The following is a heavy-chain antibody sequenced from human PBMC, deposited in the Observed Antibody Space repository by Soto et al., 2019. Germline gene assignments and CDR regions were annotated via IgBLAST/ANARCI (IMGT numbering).Heavy chain of an antibody. D-gene: IGHD2-2*01. V-gene: IGHV1-69*06. J-gene: IGHJ3*02. CDR3: ASPDGSNTSCYPFFFDI. CDR2: IIPIFGTA. Sequence: QVQLVQSGAEVNKPGSSGKVSCKASGGTFSSYAISWVQQAPGQGLEWMGGIIPIFGTANYAEKFQGRVTITADKSRSTADMGVSSMKSEHTAGYYCASPDGSNTSCYPFFFDIWGHGTMVTGSS. CDR1: GGTFSSYA.